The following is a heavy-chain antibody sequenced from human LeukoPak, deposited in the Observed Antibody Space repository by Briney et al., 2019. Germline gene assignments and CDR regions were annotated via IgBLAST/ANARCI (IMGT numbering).Heavy chain of an antibody. J-gene: IGHJ4*02. Sequence: PSETLSLTRAVYGGSFSGYYWSWIRQPPGKGLEWIGEINHSGSTNYNPSLKSRVTISVDTSKNQFSLKLSSVTAADTAVYYCARGRKGLPFDYWGQGTLVTVSS. CDR1: GGSFSGYY. CDR3: ARGRKGLPFDY. D-gene: IGHD5-18*01. CDR2: INHSGST. V-gene: IGHV4-34*01.